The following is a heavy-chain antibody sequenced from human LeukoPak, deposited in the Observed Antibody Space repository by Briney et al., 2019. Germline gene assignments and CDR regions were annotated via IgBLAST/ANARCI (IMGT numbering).Heavy chain of an antibody. CDR1: GFTVSSSY. Sequence: GGSLRLSCVVSGFTVSSSYMSWVRQAPGKGLEWVSVIYSGGSTYYADSVKGRFTISRDNSKNTLYLQMNSLRAEDTAVYYCAHNMDVWGQGTTVTVSS. CDR2: IYSGGST. CDR3: AHNMDV. J-gene: IGHJ6*02. V-gene: IGHV3-53*01.